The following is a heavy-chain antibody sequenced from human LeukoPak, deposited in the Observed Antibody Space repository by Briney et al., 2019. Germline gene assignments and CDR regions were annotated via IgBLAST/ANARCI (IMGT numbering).Heavy chain of an antibody. D-gene: IGHD1-14*01. J-gene: IGHJ4*02. Sequence: GGSLRLSCAASGFVFNSHPMHWVRQAPGKGLECVSAISTNGGTTYYANSVKGRFTISRDNSKNTLYLQMGSLRADDTALYYCAREEPAGSTDYWGQGTVVTVSS. CDR2: ISTNGGTT. V-gene: IGHV3-64*01. CDR3: AREEPAGSTDY. CDR1: GFVFNSHP.